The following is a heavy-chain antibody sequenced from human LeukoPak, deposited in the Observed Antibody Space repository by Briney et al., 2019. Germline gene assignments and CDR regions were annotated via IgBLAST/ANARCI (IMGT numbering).Heavy chain of an antibody. J-gene: IGHJ4*02. Sequence: ASEALSLTCTVSGGSISSGDYYWSWIRQPPGKGLEWIRYIYYSGSTYYNPSLKSRVTISVDTSKNQFSLKLSSVTAADTAVYYCARLFGGYYDSSGYSRDYWGQGTLVTVSS. D-gene: IGHD3-22*01. CDR3: ARLFGGYYDSSGYSRDY. CDR2: IYYSGST. V-gene: IGHV4-30-4*01. CDR1: GGSISSGDYY.